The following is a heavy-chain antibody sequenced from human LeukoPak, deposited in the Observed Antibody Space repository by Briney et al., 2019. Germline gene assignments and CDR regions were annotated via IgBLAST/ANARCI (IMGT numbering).Heavy chain of an antibody. J-gene: IGHJ4*02. CDR1: GGSISSYY. CDR3: ARVSATEYFDY. V-gene: IGHV4-59*12. D-gene: IGHD5-12*01. CDR2: IYYSGST. Sequence: SETLSLTCTVSGGSISSYYWSWIRQPPGKGLEWIGYIYYSGSTNYNPSLKSRVTISVDKSKNQFSLKLSSVTAADTAVYYCARVSATEYFDYWGQGTLVTVSS.